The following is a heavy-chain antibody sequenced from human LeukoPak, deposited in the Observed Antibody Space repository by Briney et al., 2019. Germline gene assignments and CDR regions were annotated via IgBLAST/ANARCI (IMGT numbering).Heavy chain of an antibody. CDR2: ISGSGGST. Sequence: GGSLRLSCVASGFMFNKYALSWVRQAPGKGLEWVSAISGSGGSTYYADSVKGWFTISRDNSKNTLYLQMNSLRAEDTAVYYCAKFGTSGYYYDDYWGQGTLVTVSS. CDR1: GFMFNKYA. CDR3: AKFGTSGYYYDDY. V-gene: IGHV3-23*01. J-gene: IGHJ4*02. D-gene: IGHD3-22*01.